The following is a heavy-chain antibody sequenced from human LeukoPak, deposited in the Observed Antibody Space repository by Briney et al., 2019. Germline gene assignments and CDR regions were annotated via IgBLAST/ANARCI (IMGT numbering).Heavy chain of an antibody. Sequence: SETLSLTCAVYGGSFSGYYWSWIRQPPGKGLEWIGEINHSGSTNYNPSLKSRVTISVDTSKNQFSLKLSSVTAADTAVYYCARGRGYCSSTSCYPGFDPWGQGTLVTVSS. J-gene: IGHJ5*02. CDR3: ARGRGYCSSTSCYPGFDP. CDR1: GGSFSGYY. CDR2: INHSGST. D-gene: IGHD2-2*01. V-gene: IGHV4-34*01.